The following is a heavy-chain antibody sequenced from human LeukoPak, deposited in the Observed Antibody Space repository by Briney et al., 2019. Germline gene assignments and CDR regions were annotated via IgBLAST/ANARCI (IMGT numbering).Heavy chain of an antibody. Sequence: GGSLRLSCVASGFTFSNWMGWVRQAPGKGLEWVATTKVDGTETYYVDAVKGRFTISRDNAKNSLFLQMNSLRAEDTAVYYCARVDHYRYYYYGMDVWGQGTTVTVSS. D-gene: IGHD1-26*01. J-gene: IGHJ6*02. CDR1: GFTFSNW. CDR2: TKVDGTET. CDR3: ARVDHYRYYYYGMDV. V-gene: IGHV3-7*03.